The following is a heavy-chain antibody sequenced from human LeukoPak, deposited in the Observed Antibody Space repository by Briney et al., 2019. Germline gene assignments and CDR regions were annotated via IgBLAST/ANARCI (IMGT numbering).Heavy chain of an antibody. Sequence: ASVKVSCKASGYTFTGYYMHWVRQAPGQGLEWMGWINPNSGDTNYARNFQGRVTMTRDTSISTAYMELGSLRSDDTAVYYCARNVRSSSGSWEENWFDPWGQGTLVTVSS. CDR1: GYTFTGYY. V-gene: IGHV1-2*02. CDR3: ARNVRSSSGSWEENWFDP. CDR2: INPNSGDT. D-gene: IGHD6-19*01. J-gene: IGHJ5*02.